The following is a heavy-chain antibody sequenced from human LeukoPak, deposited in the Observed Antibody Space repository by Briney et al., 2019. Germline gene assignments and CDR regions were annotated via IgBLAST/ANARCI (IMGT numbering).Heavy chain of an antibody. CDR2: INPNSGGT. J-gene: IGHJ3*02. D-gene: IGHD3-22*01. V-gene: IGHV1-2*02. Sequence: ASVKVSCKASGYTFTDYYMHWVRQAPGQGLEWMGWINPNSGGTNYAQKFQGRVTMTRDTSISTAYMELSRLRSDDTAVYYCARDYYDSSGYYVAPDDAFDIWGQGTMVTVSS. CDR1: GYTFTDYY. CDR3: ARDYYDSSGYYVAPDDAFDI.